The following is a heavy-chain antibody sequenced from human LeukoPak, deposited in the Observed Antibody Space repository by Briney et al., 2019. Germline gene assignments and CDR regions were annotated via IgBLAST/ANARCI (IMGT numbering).Heavy chain of an antibody. D-gene: IGHD6-19*01. Sequence: LRLSCAASGFTFSSYWMSWIRQHPGKGLEWIGYIYYSGSTYYNPSLKSRVTISVDTSKNQFSLKLSSVTAADTAMYYCARESYSSGWFDYWGQGTLLTVSS. CDR1: GFTFSSYW. CDR3: ARESYSSGWFDY. CDR2: IYYSGST. V-gene: IGHV4-31*02. J-gene: IGHJ4*02.